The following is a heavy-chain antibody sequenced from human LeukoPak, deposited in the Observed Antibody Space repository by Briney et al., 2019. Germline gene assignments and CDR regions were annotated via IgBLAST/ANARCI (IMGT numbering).Heavy chain of an antibody. CDR3: ARERNCGGDCYSSWFDL. V-gene: IGHV3-21*01. CDR2: ISSSSSYI. Sequence: NPGGSLRLSCAASGFTFSSYSMNWVRQAPGKGLEWVSSISSSSSYIYYADSVKGRLTISRDNAKNSLYLQMNSLRAEDTAVYYCARERNCGGDCYSSWFDLWGQGTLVTVSS. J-gene: IGHJ5*02. D-gene: IGHD2-21*02. CDR1: GFTFSSYS.